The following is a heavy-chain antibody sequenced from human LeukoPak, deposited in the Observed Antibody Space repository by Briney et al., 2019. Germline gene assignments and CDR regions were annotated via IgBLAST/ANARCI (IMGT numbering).Heavy chain of an antibody. Sequence: PSQTLSLTCTVSGGSISSGDYYWSWIRQPPGKGLEWIGYIYYSGSTYYSPSLKSRVTISVDTSKNQFSLKLSSVTAADTAVYYCARGVWTEAAGDRWFDPWGQGTLVTVSS. J-gene: IGHJ5*02. V-gene: IGHV4-30-4*01. D-gene: IGHD6-13*01. CDR1: GGSISSGDYY. CDR2: IYYSGST. CDR3: ARGVWTEAAGDRWFDP.